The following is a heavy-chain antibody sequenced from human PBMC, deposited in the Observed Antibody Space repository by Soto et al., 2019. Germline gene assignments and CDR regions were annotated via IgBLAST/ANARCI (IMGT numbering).Heavy chain of an antibody. V-gene: IGHV4-30-4*01. CDR3: VSNTGTTYY. CDR2: IFYIGNA. Sequence: SEELCLPSTVSAVSLTRCYNYVCWIRQPPVKGLEWIGYIFYIGNAYYNPSLQSRVIISVDTSRNQFSLRLTSVTAADTAVYYCVSNTGTTYY. CDR1: AVSLTRCYNY. J-gene: IGHJ6*01. D-gene: IGHD1-1*01.